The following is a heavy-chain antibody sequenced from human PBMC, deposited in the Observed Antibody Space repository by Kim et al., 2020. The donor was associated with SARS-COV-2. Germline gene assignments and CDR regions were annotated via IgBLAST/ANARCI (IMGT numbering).Heavy chain of an antibody. CDR3: TRDVGPIRYFDDLPPRSETDFDY. Sequence: GGSLRLSCTASGFTFGDYAMSWVRQAPGKGLEWVGFIRSKAYDGTTEYAASVKGRFTISRDDSKSIAYLQMNSLKTEDTAVYYCTRDVGPIRYFDDLPPRSETDFDYWGQGTLVTVSS. V-gene: IGHV3-49*04. CDR2: IRSKAYDGTT. CDR1: GFTFGDYA. J-gene: IGHJ4*02. D-gene: IGHD3-9*01.